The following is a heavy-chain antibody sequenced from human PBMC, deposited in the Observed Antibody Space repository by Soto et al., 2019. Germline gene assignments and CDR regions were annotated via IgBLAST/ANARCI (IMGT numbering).Heavy chain of an antibody. CDR3: AKGGSSSSSPLDY. CDR2: ISDSGGTT. CDR1: RFTFSNYA. D-gene: IGHD2-2*01. Sequence: GGSLRLSCAATRFTFSNYAMNWVRQAPGKGLEWVSVISDSGGTTYYTDSVKGRFTGSRDNSKNTLYLQMNSLRAEDTAVYFCAKGGSSSSSPLDYWGRGTLVTVSS. V-gene: IGHV3-23*01. J-gene: IGHJ4*02.